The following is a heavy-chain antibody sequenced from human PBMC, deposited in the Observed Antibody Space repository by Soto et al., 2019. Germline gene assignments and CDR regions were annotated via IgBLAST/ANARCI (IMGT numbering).Heavy chain of an antibody. V-gene: IGHV3-74*01. CDR2: INSDGSRT. Sequence: GGSLRLSCAASGFTFTDYWTHWVRQAPGKGLVWVSRINSDGSRTSYADSVTGRFTISRDNAKNTLYLQMNSLRVEDTALYYCARETYRGFYLDYWGQGTLVTVSS. D-gene: IGHD4-4*01. J-gene: IGHJ4*02. CDR3: ARETYRGFYLDY. CDR1: GFTFTDYW.